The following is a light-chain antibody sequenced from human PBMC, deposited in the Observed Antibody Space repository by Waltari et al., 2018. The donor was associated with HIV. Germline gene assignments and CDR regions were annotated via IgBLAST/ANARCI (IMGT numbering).Light chain of an antibody. J-gene: IGLJ1*01. CDR3: RSFTSSSLYV. CDR1: SSDVGGYNY. Sequence: QSALTQPASVSGSPGQSITISCTGTSSDVGGYNYVSWYQQHPGKAPKLMIYEVSNRPSGVSDRFSGSKSGNTASLTISGLQAEDEADYYCRSFTSSSLYVFGTGTKVTVL. V-gene: IGLV2-14*01. CDR2: EVS.